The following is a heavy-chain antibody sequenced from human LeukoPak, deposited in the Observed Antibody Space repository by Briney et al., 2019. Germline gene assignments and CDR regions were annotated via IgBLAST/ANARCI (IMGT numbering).Heavy chain of an antibody. V-gene: IGHV1-8*01. J-gene: IGHJ4*02. CDR2: MNPNSGNT. D-gene: IGHD3-22*01. CDR3: ARAIYDSSGYYPLGY. CDR1: GYTFTSYD. Sequence: ASVKVSCKASGYTFTSYDINWVRQAPGQGLEWMGWMNPNSGNTGYAQKFQGRVTMTRNTSISTAYMELSSLRSEDTAVYYCARAIYDSSGYYPLGYWGQGTLVTVSS.